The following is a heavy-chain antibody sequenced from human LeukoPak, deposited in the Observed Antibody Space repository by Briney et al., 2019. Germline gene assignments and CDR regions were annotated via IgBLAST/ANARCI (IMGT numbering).Heavy chain of an antibody. Sequence: PGGSLRLSCAASGFTFMTYAMHWVRQAPGKGLEYVSAISGNGGRTYYANSVKGRFTISRDNSKNTLYLQMGSLRAEDMAVYYCAREDSSGYFPIEYWGQGTLVTVSS. CDR2: ISGNGGRT. V-gene: IGHV3-64*01. D-gene: IGHD3-22*01. CDR3: AREDSSGYFPIEY. J-gene: IGHJ4*02. CDR1: GFTFMTYA.